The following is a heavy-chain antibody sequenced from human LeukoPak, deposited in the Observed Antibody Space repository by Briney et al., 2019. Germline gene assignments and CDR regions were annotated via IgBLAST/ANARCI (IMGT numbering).Heavy chain of an antibody. J-gene: IGHJ4*02. CDR2: IYYSGST. CDR1: GGSFSGCY. CDR3: ARAQNPGATLVDY. V-gene: IGHV4-59*01. D-gene: IGHD1-26*01. Sequence: SETLSLTCAVYGGSFSGCYWSWIRQPPGEGLEWIGYIYYSGSTNYNPSLKRRVTISVDTSKNQFSLQLSSVTAADTAVYYCARAQNPGATLVDYWGQGTLVTVSS.